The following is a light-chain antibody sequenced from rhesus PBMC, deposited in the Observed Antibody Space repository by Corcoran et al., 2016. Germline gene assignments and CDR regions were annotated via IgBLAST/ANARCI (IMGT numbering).Light chain of an antibody. CDR3: QQHKSYPRT. Sequence: DIQMTQSPSSLSASVGDTVTITCRASQVITNYLAWYQQKQRKAPKPLIYYASSLESGVPSRVSASGTGTDFTLTISSMQPEDFATNYCQQHKSYPRTFGQGTKVEIK. V-gene: IGKV1S16*01. J-gene: IGKJ1*01. CDR2: YAS. CDR1: QVITNY.